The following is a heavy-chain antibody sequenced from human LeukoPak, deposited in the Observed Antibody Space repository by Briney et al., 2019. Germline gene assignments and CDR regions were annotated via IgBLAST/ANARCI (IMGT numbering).Heavy chain of an antibody. CDR3: ARGASRFDILTLDY. CDR1: GFTFSSYA. J-gene: IGHJ4*02. V-gene: IGHV3-30*04. D-gene: IGHD3-9*01. Sequence: GGSLRLSCAASGFTFSSYAMHWVRQAPGKGLEWVAVISYDGSNKYYADSVKGRFTISRDNSKNTLYLQMNSLRAEDTAVYYCARGASRFDILTLDYWGQGTLVSVSS. CDR2: ISYDGSNK.